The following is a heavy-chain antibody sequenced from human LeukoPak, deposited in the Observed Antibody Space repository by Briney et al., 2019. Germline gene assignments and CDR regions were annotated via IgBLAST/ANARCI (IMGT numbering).Heavy chain of an antibody. V-gene: IGHV3-30*02. CDR1: GFTFRNYA. CDR3: AKDLPDRYSLEY. D-gene: IGHD2-15*01. J-gene: IGHJ4*02. CDR2: TNYDGSDR. Sequence: GESLKISCAASGFTFRNYAMYWVRQAPGKGLEWVAFTNYDGSDRCYAETVKGRFTVSRDNSKNTLYLQMNSLRTEDTAVYYCAKDLPDRYSLEYWGQGTMVTVPS.